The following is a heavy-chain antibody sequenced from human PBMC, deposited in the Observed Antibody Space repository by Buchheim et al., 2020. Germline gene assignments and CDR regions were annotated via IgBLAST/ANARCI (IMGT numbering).Heavy chain of an antibody. CDR2: IRGDGGAT. D-gene: IGHD5-12*01. Sequence: EGQLLESGGGLVQPGGSLRLSCGASGFTFSNYAMTWVRQAPGKGLEWVSAIRGDGGATYYTDSVKGRFTISRDNSQNTLYLQMSSLRAEDTGTYYCAKSEYSDLYYSYYMDVWGKGTT. CDR3: AKSEYSDLYYSYYMDV. J-gene: IGHJ6*03. CDR1: GFTFSNYA. V-gene: IGHV3-23*01.